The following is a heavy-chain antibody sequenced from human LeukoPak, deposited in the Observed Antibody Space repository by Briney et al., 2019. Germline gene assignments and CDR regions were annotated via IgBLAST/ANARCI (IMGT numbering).Heavy chain of an antibody. CDR3: ARGLGSGSYWGCYYYYIDV. V-gene: IGHV1-8*01. CDR1: GYTFTSYD. Sequence: ASVKVSCKASGYTFTSYDINWVRQATGQGLEWMGWMNPNSGNTGYAQKFQGRVTMTRNTSISTAYMELSRLRSEDTAVYYCARGLGSGSYWGCYYYYIDVWGKGTTVTISS. D-gene: IGHD3-10*01. CDR2: MNPNSGNT. J-gene: IGHJ6*03.